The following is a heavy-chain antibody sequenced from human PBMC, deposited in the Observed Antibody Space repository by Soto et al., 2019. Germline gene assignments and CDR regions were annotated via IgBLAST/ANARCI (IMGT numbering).Heavy chain of an antibody. V-gene: IGHV3-30*04. Sequence: LRLSCTASGFTFNIYAMHWVRQAPGKGLEWVAIISHDGRKIAYTESVRGRFTISRDNSKNTLYLQMDSLRTDDTAVYYCARESAYCGGDCYSGGYYYYYYGMDVWGQGTTVTVSS. CDR3: ARESAYCGGDCYSGGYYYYYYGMDV. J-gene: IGHJ6*02. D-gene: IGHD2-21*02. CDR2: ISHDGRKI. CDR1: GFTFNIYA.